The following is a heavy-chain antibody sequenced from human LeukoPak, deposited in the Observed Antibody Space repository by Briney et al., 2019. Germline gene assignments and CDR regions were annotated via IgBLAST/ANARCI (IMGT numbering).Heavy chain of an antibody. CDR3: ARTYCSSTSCSGVDY. V-gene: IGHV4-30-4*08. CDR2: IYYSGST. D-gene: IGHD2-2*01. Sequence: SETLSLTCTVSGGSIGSDDYYWSWIRQPPEKGLEWIGYIYYSGSTYYNPSLQSRVTISVDTSKNQFSLKLSSVTAADTAVYYCARTYCSSTSCSGVDYWGQGTLVTVSS. J-gene: IGHJ4*02. CDR1: GGSIGSDDYY.